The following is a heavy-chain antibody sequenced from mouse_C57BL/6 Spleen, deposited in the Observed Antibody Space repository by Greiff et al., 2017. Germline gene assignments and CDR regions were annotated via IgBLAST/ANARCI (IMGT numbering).Heavy chain of an antibody. CDR3: ARYYGSSAMDY. D-gene: IGHD1-1*01. V-gene: IGHV1-4*01. CDR2: INPSSGYT. J-gene: IGHJ4*01. CDR1: GYTFTSYT. Sequence: VQLQQSGAELARPGASVKMSCKASGYTFTSYTMHWVKQRPGQGLEWIGYINPSSGYTKYNQKFEDKATLTADKSSSTAYMQLSSLTSEDSAVYYCARYYGSSAMDYWGQGTSVTVSS.